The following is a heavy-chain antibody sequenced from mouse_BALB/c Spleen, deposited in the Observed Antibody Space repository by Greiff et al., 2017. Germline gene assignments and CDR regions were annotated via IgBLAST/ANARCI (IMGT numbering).Heavy chain of an antibody. CDR2: IISGGGST. V-gene: IGHV5-12-1*01. Sequence: EVKVVESGGGLVKTGGSLKLSCAASGFAFSSYDMSWVRQTPEKRLEWVAYIISGGGSTYYPDTVKGRFTISRDNAKNTLYLQMSSLKSEDTAMYYCARTRDSYAMDYWGQGTSVTVSS. J-gene: IGHJ4*01. D-gene: IGHD3-3*01. CDR1: GFAFSSYD. CDR3: ARTRDSYAMDY.